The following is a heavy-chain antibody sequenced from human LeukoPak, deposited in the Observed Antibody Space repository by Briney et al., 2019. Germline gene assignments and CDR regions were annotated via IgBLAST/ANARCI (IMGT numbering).Heavy chain of an antibody. CDR1: GFTFSSYA. Sequence: GGSLRLSCAASGFTFSSYAMSWVRQAPGKGLEWVSAISGSGGSTYYADSVKGRFTISRDNSKNTLYLQMNSLRAEDTAVYYCAKGYSYGPSKYYFDYWGQGTLSPSPQ. CDR2: ISGSGGST. CDR3: AKGYSYGPSKYYFDY. V-gene: IGHV3-23*01. D-gene: IGHD5-18*01. J-gene: IGHJ4*02.